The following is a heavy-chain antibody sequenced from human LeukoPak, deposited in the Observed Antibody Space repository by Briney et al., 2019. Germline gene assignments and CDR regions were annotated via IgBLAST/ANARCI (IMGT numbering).Heavy chain of an antibody. CDR3: ARHLSREDYGDYVDY. V-gene: IGHV4-39*01. Sequence: PSETLSLTCTVSGGSISSRSYYWGWLRQPQGKGLEWIASIYSSGSTYYNPSLKSRVTISVDTSKNQFSLKLRSVTATDTAVYYCARHLSREDYGDYVDYWGQGTLVSVSS. CDR2: IYSSGST. CDR1: GGSISSRSYY. J-gene: IGHJ4*02. D-gene: IGHD4-17*01.